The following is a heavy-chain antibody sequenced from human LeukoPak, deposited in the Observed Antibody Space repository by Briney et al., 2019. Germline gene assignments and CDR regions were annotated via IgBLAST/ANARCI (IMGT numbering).Heavy chain of an antibody. Sequence: GGSLRLPCAASGFTFSDYYMSWIRQAPGKGLEWVSYISSSGSTIYYADSVKGRFTISRDNAKNSLYLQMNSLRAEDTAVYYCARFWSGYSGLYYYGMDVWGQGTTVTVSS. V-gene: IGHV3-11*01. D-gene: IGHD3-3*01. CDR2: ISSSGSTI. J-gene: IGHJ6*02. CDR3: ARFWSGYSGLYYYGMDV. CDR1: GFTFSDYY.